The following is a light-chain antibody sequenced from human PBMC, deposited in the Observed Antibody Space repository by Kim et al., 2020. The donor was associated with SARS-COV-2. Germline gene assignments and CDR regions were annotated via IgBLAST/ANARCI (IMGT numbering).Light chain of an antibody. CDR3: QQRSNWPLT. Sequence: LSPGERATRSCRASQSVSTSLTWYQQKPGQAPRLLIYDASNRATGIPARFSGSGSGTDFTLTISSLEPEDFAIYYCQQRSNWPLTFGGGTKVDIK. CDR1: QSVSTS. V-gene: IGKV3-11*01. J-gene: IGKJ4*01. CDR2: DAS.